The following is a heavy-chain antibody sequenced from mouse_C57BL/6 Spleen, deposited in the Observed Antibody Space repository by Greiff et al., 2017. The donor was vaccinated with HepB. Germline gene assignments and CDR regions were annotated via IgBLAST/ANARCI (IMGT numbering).Heavy chain of an antibody. V-gene: IGHV1-81*01. CDR2: IYPRSGNT. Sequence: QVQLQQSGAELARPGASVKLSCKASGYTFTSYGISWVKQRTGQGLEWIGEIYPRSGNTYYNEKFKGKATLTADKSSSTAYMELRSLTSEDSAVYFCARSRTGYWYFDVWGTGTTVTVSS. D-gene: IGHD4-1*01. CDR3: ARSRTGYWYFDV. J-gene: IGHJ1*03. CDR1: GYTFTSYG.